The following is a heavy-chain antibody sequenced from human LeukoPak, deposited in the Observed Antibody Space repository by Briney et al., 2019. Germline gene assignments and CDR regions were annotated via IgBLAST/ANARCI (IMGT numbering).Heavy chain of an antibody. CDR3: ARANYDYVWDQRVNWFDP. CDR1: GFTVSSNY. CDR2: IYSGGST. D-gene: IGHD3-16*01. Sequence: PGGSLRLSCAASGFTVSSNYMSWVRQAPGKGLEWVSVIYSGGSTYYADSVKGRFTISRDNSKNTLYLQMNSLRAEDTAVYYCARANYDYVWDQRVNWFDPWGQGTLVTVSS. V-gene: IGHV3-53*01. J-gene: IGHJ5*02.